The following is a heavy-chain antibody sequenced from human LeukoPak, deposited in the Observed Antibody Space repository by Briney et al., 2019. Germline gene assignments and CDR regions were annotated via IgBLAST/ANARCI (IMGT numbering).Heavy chain of an antibody. CDR2: INHSGST. CDR3: ARHPMATGVFDI. Sequence: KPSETLSLTCAVYGGSFSGYYWSWIRQPPGKGLEWIGEINHSGSTNYNPSLKSRVTISVDTSKNQFSLKLSSVTAADTAVYYCARHPMATGVFDIWGQGTMVTVSS. V-gene: IGHV4-34*01. J-gene: IGHJ3*02. CDR1: GGSFSGYY. D-gene: IGHD1-1*01.